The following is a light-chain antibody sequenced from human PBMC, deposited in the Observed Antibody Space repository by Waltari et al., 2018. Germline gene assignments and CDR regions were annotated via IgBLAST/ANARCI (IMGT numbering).Light chain of an antibody. Sequence: QSVLTQPPSASGTPGQRVTISCSGSSSNIGSNPVNWYQHLPGTAPKLLIYSNKQRPSGVPDRFSASKSGTSASLAISGLQSEDEADYYCAAWDDSLHGYVFGTGTKVTVL. CDR1: SSNIGSNP. CDR3: AAWDDSLHGYV. J-gene: IGLJ1*01. CDR2: SNK. V-gene: IGLV1-44*01.